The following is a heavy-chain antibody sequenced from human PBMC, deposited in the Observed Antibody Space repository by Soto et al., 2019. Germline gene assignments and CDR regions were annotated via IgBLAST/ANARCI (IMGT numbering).Heavy chain of an antibody. V-gene: IGHV4-59*12. CDR2: MYHSGST. D-gene: IGHD1-1*01. CDR1: GGSISSYY. Sequence: PLEILSLTCTVSGGSISSYYWSWIRQPPGKGLEWIGDMYHSGSTNYNPSLKSRVTISVDTSKNQFSLNIYSVTAADTALYYCARVERGTLTTVVDAFDIWGPGTMVNVSS. CDR3: ARVERGTLTTVVDAFDI. J-gene: IGHJ3*02.